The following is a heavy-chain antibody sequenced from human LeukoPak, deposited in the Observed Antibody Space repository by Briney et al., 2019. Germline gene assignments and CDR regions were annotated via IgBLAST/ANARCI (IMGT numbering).Heavy chain of an antibody. D-gene: IGHD4-17*01. CDR1: AFTFSSYG. Sequence: GRSLRLSCAASAFTFSSYGMHWVRQAPGKGLEWVAVIWYDGSNKYYADSVKGRFTISRDNSKNTLYLQMNSLRAEDTAVYYCARELYGDYSNWFDPWGQGTLVTVSS. CDR2: IWYDGSNK. V-gene: IGHV3-33*01. J-gene: IGHJ5*02. CDR3: ARELYGDYSNWFDP.